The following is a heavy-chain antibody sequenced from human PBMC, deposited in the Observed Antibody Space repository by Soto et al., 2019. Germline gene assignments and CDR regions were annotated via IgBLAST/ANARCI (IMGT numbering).Heavy chain of an antibody. V-gene: IGHV3-23*01. Sequence: GGSLRLSCAASGFTFSSYAMSWVRQAPGKGLEWVSAISGSGGSTYYADSVKGRFTISRDNSKNTLYLQMNSLRAEDTAVYYCAKVTGYSSGWYAFSDAFDIWGQGTMVTVS. CDR2: ISGSGGST. J-gene: IGHJ3*02. D-gene: IGHD6-19*01. CDR3: AKVTGYSSGWYAFSDAFDI. CDR1: GFTFSSYA.